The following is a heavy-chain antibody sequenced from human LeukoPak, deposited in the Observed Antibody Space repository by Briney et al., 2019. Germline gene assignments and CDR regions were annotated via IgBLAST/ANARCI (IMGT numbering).Heavy chain of an antibody. CDR2: IYYSGST. Sequence: SETLSLTCTAFGGSISSSSHYWVRNRQPPGQGLEWIGSIYYSGSTYYNPSLKSRVTISVDTSKNQFSLKLSSVTAADTAVYYCASYYPLPDYWGQGTLVTVSS. CDR1: GGSISSSSHY. CDR3: ASYYPLPDY. V-gene: IGHV4-39*01. D-gene: IGHD1-26*01. J-gene: IGHJ4*02.